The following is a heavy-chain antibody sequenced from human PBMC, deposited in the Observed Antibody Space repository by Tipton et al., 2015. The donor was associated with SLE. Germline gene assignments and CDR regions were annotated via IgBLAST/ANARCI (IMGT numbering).Heavy chain of an antibody. V-gene: IGHV4-34*01. CDR2: INHSGST. CDR1: GGSFNGYY. CDR3: ARGELYWSFDL. Sequence: LRLSCAVYGGSFNGYYWSWIRQPPGKGLEWIGEINHSGSTNYNPSLKSRVTISVDTSKNQFSLKLSSVTAADTAVYYCARGELYWSFDLWGRGTLVTVSS. D-gene: IGHD1-26*01. J-gene: IGHJ2*01.